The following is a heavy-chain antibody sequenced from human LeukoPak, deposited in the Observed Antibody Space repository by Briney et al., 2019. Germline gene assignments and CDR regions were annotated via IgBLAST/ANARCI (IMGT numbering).Heavy chain of an antibody. V-gene: IGHV3-53*01. CDR2: IYGGGST. Sequence: GGSLGLSCAASGFTVSSNYMSWVRQAPGKGLEWVSVIYGGGSTKYADSVKGRFTTSRDNSKNTLYLQMNSLRAEDTAVYYCARGSGYSGYGFDYWGQGTLVTVSS. J-gene: IGHJ4*02. CDR1: GFTVSSNY. CDR3: ARGSGYSGYGFDY. D-gene: IGHD5-12*01.